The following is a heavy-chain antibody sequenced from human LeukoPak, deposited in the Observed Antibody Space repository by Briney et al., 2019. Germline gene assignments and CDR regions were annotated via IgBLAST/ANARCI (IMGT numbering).Heavy chain of an antibody. V-gene: IGHV1-69*04. CDR2: IIPILGIA. Sequence: AASVKVSCKASGGTFSSYGISWVRQAPGQGLEWMGRIIPILGIANYAQNFQGRVTITADKSTSTAYMELSSLRSEDTAVYYCARVMWFGENQRGRYNWFDPWGQGTLVTVSS. J-gene: IGHJ5*02. CDR3: ARVMWFGENQRGRYNWFDP. D-gene: IGHD3-10*01. CDR1: GGTFSSYG.